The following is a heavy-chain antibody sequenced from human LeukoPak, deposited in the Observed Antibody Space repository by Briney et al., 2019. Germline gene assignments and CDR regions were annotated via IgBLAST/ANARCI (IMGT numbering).Heavy chain of an antibody. V-gene: IGHV1-18*01. Sequence: ASVNVSCKASGYTFTSYGISWVRQAPGQGLKWMGWISAYNGNTNYAQKLQGRVTMTRDTSTNTAHMELGSLRSYDTAVYYCARRYSSSWYGYWGQGTLVTVSS. CDR1: GYTFTSYG. D-gene: IGHD6-13*01. CDR3: ARRYSSSWYGY. CDR2: ISAYNGNT. J-gene: IGHJ4*02.